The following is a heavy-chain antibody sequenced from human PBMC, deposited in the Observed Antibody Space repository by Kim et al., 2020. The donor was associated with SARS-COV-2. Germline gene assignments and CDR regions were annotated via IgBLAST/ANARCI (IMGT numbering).Heavy chain of an antibody. D-gene: IGHD7-27*01. J-gene: IGHJ5*02. Sequence: SETLSLTCTVSGGSISSGGYYWSWIRQHPGKGLEWIGYIYYSGSTYYNPSLKSRVTISVATSKNQFSLQLSSVTAADTAVYYCARNGGSNWFDPWGQGTLVTVSS. CDR2: IYYSGST. CDR3: ARNGGSNWFDP. CDR1: GGSISSGGYY. V-gene: IGHV4-31*03.